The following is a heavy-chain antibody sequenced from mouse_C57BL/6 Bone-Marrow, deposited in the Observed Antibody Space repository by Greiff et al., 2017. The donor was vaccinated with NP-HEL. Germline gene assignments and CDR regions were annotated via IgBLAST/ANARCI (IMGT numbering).Heavy chain of an antibody. CDR1: GYAFTNYL. CDR2: INPGSGGT. J-gene: IGHJ2*01. V-gene: IGHV1-54*01. Sequence: QVQLQQSGAELVRPGTSVKVSCKASGYAFTNYLIEWVKQRPGQGLEWIGVINPGSGGTNYNEKFKGKATLTADKSSSTAYMQLSSLTSEDSAVYFCAREGGVDYWGQGTTLTVSS. CDR3: AREGGVDY.